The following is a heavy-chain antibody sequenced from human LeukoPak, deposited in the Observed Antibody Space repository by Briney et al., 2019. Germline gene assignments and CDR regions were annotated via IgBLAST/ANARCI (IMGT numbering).Heavy chain of an antibody. CDR1: GGSISSSNW. CDR3: ARERIDYDSSGYYTYYFDY. D-gene: IGHD3-22*01. V-gene: IGHV4-4*02. CDR2: IYHSGST. J-gene: IGHJ4*02. Sequence: SETLSLTCAVSGGSISSSNWWSWVRQPPGKGLEWIGEIYHSGSTNYNPSLKSRVTISVDTSKNQFSLKLSSVTAADTAVYYCARERIDYDSSGYYTYYFDYWGQGTLVTVSS.